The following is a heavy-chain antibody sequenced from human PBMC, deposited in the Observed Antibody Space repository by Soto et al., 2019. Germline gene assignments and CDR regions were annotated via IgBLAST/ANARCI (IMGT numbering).Heavy chain of an antibody. J-gene: IGHJ4*02. CDR2: LYTSGST. D-gene: IGHD6-19*01. V-gene: IGHV3-53*04. CDR3: ARDSRGWYALDY. CDR1: GFTVSSNY. Sequence: EVQLVESGGGLVQPGGSLRLSCAASGFTVSSNYMSWVRQAPGKGLEWVSILYTSGSTYSADSVKGRFTISRHNSKNTLYLQMDSLRPEDTAVYYCARDSRGWYALDYWGQGTLVTVSS.